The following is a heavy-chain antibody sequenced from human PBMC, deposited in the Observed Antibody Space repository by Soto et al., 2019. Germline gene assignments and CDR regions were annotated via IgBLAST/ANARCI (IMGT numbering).Heavy chain of an antibody. D-gene: IGHD3-16*02. J-gene: IGHJ3*02. CDR2: IYWDDDK. V-gene: IGHV2-5*02. CDR3: AHSNPDDYIWGSYRADAFDI. CDR1: GFSLSTSGVG. Sequence: QITLKESGPTLVKPTQTLTLTCTFSGFSLSTSGVGVGWIRQPPGKALEWLALIYWDDDKRYSPSLKSRLTITKDTSKNQVVLTMTNMDPVATATYYCAHSNPDDYIWGSYRADAFDIWGQGTMVTVSS.